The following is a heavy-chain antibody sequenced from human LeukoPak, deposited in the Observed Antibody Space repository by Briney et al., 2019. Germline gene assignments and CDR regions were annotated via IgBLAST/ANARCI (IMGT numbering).Heavy chain of an antibody. CDR1: GGSFSGYY. Sequence: PSETLSLTCAVYGGSFSGYYWSWIRQPPGKGLEWIGEINHSGSTNYNPSLKSRVTISVDTSKNQFSLKPSSVTAADTAVYYCARDRVWDYDILTGRTHRAFDPWGQGTLVTVSS. J-gene: IGHJ5*02. D-gene: IGHD3-9*01. CDR2: INHSGST. V-gene: IGHV4-34*01. CDR3: ARDRVWDYDILTGRTHRAFDP.